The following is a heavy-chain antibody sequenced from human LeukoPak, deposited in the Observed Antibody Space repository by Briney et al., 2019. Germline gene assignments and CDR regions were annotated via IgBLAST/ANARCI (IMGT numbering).Heavy chain of an antibody. D-gene: IGHD1-1*01. CDR3: ARELDANWFDP. CDR2: IYHSGST. V-gene: IGHV4-38-2*02. J-gene: IGHJ5*02. Sequence: SETLSLTCTVSGYSISSGYYWGWIRQPPGKGLEWIGSIYHSGSTYYNPSLKSRVTISVDTSKNQFSLKLSCVTAADTAVYYCARELDANWFDPWGQGTLVTVSS. CDR1: GYSISSGYY.